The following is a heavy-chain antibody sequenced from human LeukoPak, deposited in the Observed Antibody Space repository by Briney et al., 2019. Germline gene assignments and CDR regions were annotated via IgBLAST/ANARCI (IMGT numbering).Heavy chain of an antibody. J-gene: IGHJ3*02. Sequence: SETLSLTCTVSGGSISSYYWSWIRQPAGKGLEWIGRIYTSGSTNYNPSLQSRVTMSVDTSKNQFSLKLSSVTAADTAVYYCARVRGHDYGGITDAFDIWGQGTMVTVSS. CDR1: GGSISSYY. D-gene: IGHD4-23*01. V-gene: IGHV4-4*07. CDR3: ARVRGHDYGGITDAFDI. CDR2: IYTSGST.